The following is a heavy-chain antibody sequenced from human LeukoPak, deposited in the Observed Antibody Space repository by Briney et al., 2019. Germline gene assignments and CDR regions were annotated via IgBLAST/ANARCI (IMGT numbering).Heavy chain of an antibody. CDR1: GGSFSGYY. Sequence: PSKTLSLTCAVYGGSFSGYYWSWIRQPPGKGLEWIGEINHSGSTNYNPSLKSRVTISVDTSKNQFSLKLSSVTAADTAVYYCARYSPYYYDSSGYYGFDYWGQGTLVTVSS. V-gene: IGHV4-34*01. CDR3: ARYSPYYYDSSGYYGFDY. J-gene: IGHJ4*02. CDR2: INHSGST. D-gene: IGHD3-22*01.